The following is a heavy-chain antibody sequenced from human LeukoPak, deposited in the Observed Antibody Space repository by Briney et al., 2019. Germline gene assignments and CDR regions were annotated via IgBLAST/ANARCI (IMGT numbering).Heavy chain of an antibody. V-gene: IGHV5-51*01. CDR3: ARWAFGAWNDTFHWFDP. D-gene: IGHD1-1*01. J-gene: IGHJ5*02. CDR2: IYPGDSDT. CDR1: GYSFTSYW. Sequence: GESLKISCKGSGYSFTSYWIGWVRQMPGKGLEWMGIIYPGDSDTRYSPSFQGQVTISADKSISTAYLQWSSLKASDTAMYYCARWAFGAWNDTFHWFDPWGQGTLVTVSS.